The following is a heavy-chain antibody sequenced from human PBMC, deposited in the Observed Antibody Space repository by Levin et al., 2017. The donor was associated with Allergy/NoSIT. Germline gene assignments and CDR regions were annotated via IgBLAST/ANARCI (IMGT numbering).Heavy chain of an antibody. CDR1: GFTFSTYA. Sequence: GGSLRLSCAASGFTFSTYAMTWVRQAPGKGLEWVSAITATGSNTYYVDSVKGRFTISRDNSKNTLNLEMGSVRADDTAVYYCAKVLQYCGGNCYAFDYWGQGTPVTVS. CDR3: AKVLQYCGGNCYAFDY. J-gene: IGHJ4*02. D-gene: IGHD2-21*01. CDR2: ITATGSNT. V-gene: IGHV3-23*01.